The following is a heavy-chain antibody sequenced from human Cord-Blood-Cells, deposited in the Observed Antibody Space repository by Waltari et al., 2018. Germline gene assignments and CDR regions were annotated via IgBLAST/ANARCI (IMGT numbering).Heavy chain of an antibody. V-gene: IGHV1-69*06. Sequence: QVQLVQSGAEVKKPGSSVKVSCKASGGTFSSYALSWVRQAPGQGLEWMGGIIPIFGTANYAQKFQGRVTITADKSTSTAYMELSSLRSEDTAVYYCARHHCSSTSCYYYYGMDVWGQGTTVTVSS. CDR1: GGTFSSYA. J-gene: IGHJ6*02. D-gene: IGHD2-2*01. CDR3: ARHHCSSTSCYYYYGMDV. CDR2: IIPIFGTA.